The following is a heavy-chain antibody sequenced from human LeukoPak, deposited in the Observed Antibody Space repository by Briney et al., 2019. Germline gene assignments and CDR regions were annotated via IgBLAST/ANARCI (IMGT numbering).Heavy chain of an antibody. CDR2: IKGDGSST. CDR1: GFTSSGKW. V-gene: IGHV3-74*03. J-gene: IGHJ5*01. Sequence: GGSLRLSCAASGFTSSGKWMHWVRQAPGKGLVWVSRIKGDGSSTTYADSVKGRFTISRDNAKNTLHLQMDSLRAEDTAVYYCARSDWLDSWGQGTLVIVSS. CDR3: ARSDWLDS.